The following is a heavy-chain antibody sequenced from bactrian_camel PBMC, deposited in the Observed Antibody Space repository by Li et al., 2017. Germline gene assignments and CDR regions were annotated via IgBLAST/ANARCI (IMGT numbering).Heavy chain of an antibody. CDR3: AADPGVLTLEPPWGQAKTCPGPLLLLDQYNY. CDR1: EYTYNSYC. CDR2: IDGKGTT. J-gene: IGHJ4*01. V-gene: IGHV3S61*01. Sequence: HVQLVESGGGSVQPGGSLTLSCVATEYTYNSYCMAWFRQSPHTSWLEREGVASIDGKGTTTYADSVKGRFTISKDVSGNTLYLQMNDLRPEDSAIYYCAADPGVLTLEPPWGQAKTCPGPLLLLDQYNYRGQGTQVTVS. D-gene: IGHD1*01.